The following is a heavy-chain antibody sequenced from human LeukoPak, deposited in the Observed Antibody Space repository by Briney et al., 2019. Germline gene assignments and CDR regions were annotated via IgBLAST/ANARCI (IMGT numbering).Heavy chain of an antibody. J-gene: IGHJ4*02. V-gene: IGHV3-30*18. CDR1: GFTFSNYG. CDR3: AKELPETSRYSGSYYIFDY. CDR2: ISYDGSNK. D-gene: IGHD1-26*01. Sequence: GGSLRLCCAASGFTFSNYGMHWVRQAPGKGLEWVAVISYDGSNKYYADSVKGRFTISRDNSKNTLYLQMNSLRAEDTAVYYCAKELPETSRYSGSYYIFDYWGQGTLVTVSS.